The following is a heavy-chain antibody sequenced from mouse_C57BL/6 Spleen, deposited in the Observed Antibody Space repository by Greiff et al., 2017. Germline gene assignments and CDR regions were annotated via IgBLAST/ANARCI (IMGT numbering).Heavy chain of an antibody. J-gene: IGHJ4*01. CDR1: GYSFTDYN. V-gene: IGHV1-39*01. CDR2: ITPNYGTT. Sequence: VQLQQSGPELVKPGASVKISCKASGYSFTDYNMNWVKQSNGKSLEWIGVITPNYGTTSYNQKFKGKATLTVDQSSSTAYMQLNSLTSEDSAVYYCAREFYYSNYDYAMDYWGQVTSVTVSS. D-gene: IGHD2-5*01. CDR3: AREFYYSNYDYAMDY.